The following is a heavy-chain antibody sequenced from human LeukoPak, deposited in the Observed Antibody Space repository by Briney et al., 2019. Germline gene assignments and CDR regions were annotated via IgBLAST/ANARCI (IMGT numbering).Heavy chain of an antibody. D-gene: IGHD3-22*01. CDR1: GFTFSSYS. J-gene: IGHJ4*02. Sequence: PGGSLRLSCAASGFTFSSYSMNWVRQAPGKGLEWVSAISGSGGSTYYADSVKGRFTISRDNSKNTLYLQMNSLRAEDKAVYYCGRGAMIVVASDYWGQGTLVTVSS. CDR3: GRGAMIVVASDY. V-gene: IGHV3-23*01. CDR2: ISGSGGST.